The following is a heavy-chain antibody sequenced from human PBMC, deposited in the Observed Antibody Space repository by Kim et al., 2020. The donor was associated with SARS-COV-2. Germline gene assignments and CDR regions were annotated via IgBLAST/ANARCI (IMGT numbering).Heavy chain of an antibody. CDR1: GYTFTSYA. J-gene: IGHJ6*02. CDR2: INTNTGNP. V-gene: IGHV7-4-1*02. D-gene: IGHD6-19*01. Sequence: ASVKVSCKASGYTFTSYAMNWVRQAPGQGLEWMGWINTNTGNPTYAQGFTGRFVFSLDTSVSTAYLQISSLKAEDTAVYYCARGGSGWFNYYYYYGMDVWGQGTTVTVSS. CDR3: ARGGSGWFNYYYYYGMDV.